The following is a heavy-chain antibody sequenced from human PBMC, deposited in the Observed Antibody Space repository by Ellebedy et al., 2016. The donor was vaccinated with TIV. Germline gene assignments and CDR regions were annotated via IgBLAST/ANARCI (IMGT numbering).Heavy chain of an antibody. D-gene: IGHD3-9*01. Sequence: GESLKISCVASGFTLSGYYMHWVRQVPGKGLVWLSRINTDGSSTSYADSVEGRFTISRDNAKKTVYLDMNNLRAEDTAIYHCARESVRYFDWDYWGQGTLVAV. CDR3: ARESVRYFDWDY. CDR1: GFTLSGYY. CDR2: INTDGSST. J-gene: IGHJ4*02. V-gene: IGHV3-74*01.